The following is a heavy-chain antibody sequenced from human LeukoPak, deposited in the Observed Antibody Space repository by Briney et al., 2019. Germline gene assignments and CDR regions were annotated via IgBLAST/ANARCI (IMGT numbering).Heavy chain of an antibody. J-gene: IGHJ5*02. V-gene: IGHV1-2*02. CDR3: ARALYSDYYSYLNWFDP. Sequence: ASVKVSCKASGYTFTGYYMHWVRQAPGQGLEWMGWINPNSGDTDYAQKFQGRVTMTTDTSTSTAYVELRSLRSDDTAIYYCARALYSDYYSYLNWFDPWGQGTLVTVSS. D-gene: IGHD5-12*01. CDR2: INPNSGDT. CDR1: GYTFTGYY.